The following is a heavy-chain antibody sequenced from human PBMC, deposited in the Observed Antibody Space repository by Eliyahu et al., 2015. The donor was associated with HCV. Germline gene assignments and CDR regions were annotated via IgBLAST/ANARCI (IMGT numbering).Heavy chain of an antibody. Sequence: QVQLQQWGAGLLKPSETLSLTCAVYGGPFSGYYXSWIRQPPGKGLEWIGEINYSGSTNYNPSLKSRVTISVDTSKNQFSLKMSSVTAADTAVYYCARMYSLSVIVGALAATTAFDPWGQGTLVTVSS. V-gene: IGHV4-34*01. D-gene: IGHD2-2*01. J-gene: IGHJ5*02. CDR1: GGPFSGYY. CDR2: INYSGST. CDR3: ARMYSLSVIVGALAATTAFDP.